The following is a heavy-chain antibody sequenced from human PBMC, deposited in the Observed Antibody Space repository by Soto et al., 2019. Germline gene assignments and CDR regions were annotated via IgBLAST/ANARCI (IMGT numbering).Heavy chain of an antibody. CDR3: ARGSLGYSYGNYGMDV. J-gene: IGHJ6*02. Sequence: QVQLVESGGGLVKPGGSQRLSCAASGFNFSDYYMSWIRQAPGKGLEWVSYISRSGSSIYYADSVKGRFTISRDNAKNSLYLQMNSLRAEDTAVYYCARGSLGYSYGNYGMDVWGQGTTVTVSS. CDR1: GFNFSDYY. V-gene: IGHV3-11*01. D-gene: IGHD5-18*01. CDR2: ISRSGSSI.